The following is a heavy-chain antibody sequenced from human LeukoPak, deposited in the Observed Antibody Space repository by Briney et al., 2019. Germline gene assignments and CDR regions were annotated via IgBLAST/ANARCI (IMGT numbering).Heavy chain of an antibody. J-gene: IGHJ3*02. CDR3: ARAPSGPPAFDI. CDR1: GGSISNYF. CDR2: IYYSGST. Sequence: SETLSLTCTVAGGSISNYFWSWIRQPPGKGLEWIGYIYYSGSTNYNPSLKSRVTISVDTSKNQFSLKLSSVTAADTAVYYCARAPSGPPAFDIWGQGTMVTVSS. D-gene: IGHD6-19*01. V-gene: IGHV4-59*01.